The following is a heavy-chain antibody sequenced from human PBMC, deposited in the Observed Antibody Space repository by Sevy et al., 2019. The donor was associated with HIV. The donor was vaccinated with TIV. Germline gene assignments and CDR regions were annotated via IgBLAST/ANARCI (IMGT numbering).Heavy chain of an antibody. CDR3: ARHGGYGHSHFDY. D-gene: IGHD4-17*01. V-gene: IGHV4-59*08. CDR2: IYYRGST. Sequence: SETLSLTCTVSGGSISSYYGSWIRQPPGKGLEWIGYIYYRGSTNYNPSLKSRVTISVDTSKNQFSLKLSSVTAADTAVYYCARHGGYGHSHFDYWGQGTLVTVSS. CDR1: GGSISSYY. J-gene: IGHJ4*02.